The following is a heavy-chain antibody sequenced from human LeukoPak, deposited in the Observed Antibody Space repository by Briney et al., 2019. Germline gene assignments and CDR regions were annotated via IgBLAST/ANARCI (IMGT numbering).Heavy chain of an antibody. J-gene: IGHJ4*02. CDR1: GFNFRNYE. V-gene: IGHV3-48*03. CDR3: AREDQGASDH. CDR2: ISSAAVTI. Sequence: TGGSLRLSCAASGFNFRNYEMNWVRQAPGKGLEWVAYISSAAVTIKYADSVKGRFAISRDNTKNSLSLQMNSLRVEDTALYYCAREDQGASDHWGQGAQVTVAS.